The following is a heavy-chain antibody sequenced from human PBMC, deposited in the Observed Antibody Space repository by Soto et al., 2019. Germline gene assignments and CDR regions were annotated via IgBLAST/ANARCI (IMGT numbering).Heavy chain of an antibody. CDR1: GFTFSSYA. D-gene: IGHD5-12*01. Sequence: PGGSLRLSCSASGFTFSSYAMHWVRQAPGKGLEYVSAISSNGGSTYYADSVKGRFTISRDNSKNTLYLQMSSLRSEDTAVYYCVKDQYRKVATAPRGYFDYWGQGTLVTVSS. CDR2: ISSNGGST. V-gene: IGHV3-64D*08. J-gene: IGHJ4*02. CDR3: VKDQYRKVATAPRGYFDY.